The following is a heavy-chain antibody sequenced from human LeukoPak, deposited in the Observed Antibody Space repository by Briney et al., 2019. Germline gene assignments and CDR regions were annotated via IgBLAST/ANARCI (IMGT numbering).Heavy chain of an antibody. CDR3: ARAGDYYGSGSQTYYYYGMDV. CDR1: GYSISSGYY. CDR2: IYHSGST. J-gene: IGHJ6*02. D-gene: IGHD3-10*01. V-gene: IGHV4-38-2*02. Sequence: SETLSLTCTVSGYSISSGYYWGWIRQPPGKGLEWIGSIYHSGSTYYNPSLKSRVTISVDTSKNQFSLKLSSVTAADTAVYYCARAGDYYGSGSQTYYYYGMDVWGQGTTVTVSS.